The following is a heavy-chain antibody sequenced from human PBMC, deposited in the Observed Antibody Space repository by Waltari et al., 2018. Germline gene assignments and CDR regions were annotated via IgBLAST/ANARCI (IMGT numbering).Heavy chain of an antibody. CDR3: VRGLGDS. J-gene: IGHJ5*01. Sequence: EVQLVESGGALVQPGGSLRLSCAASGFTFSTYWLPWVRLAPGKGLVWVSRINSDGSLTTSADSVKGRFTISRDNAKNTLYLQMNSLRVEDTAVYYCVRGLGDSWGQGTLVTVSS. CDR2: INSDGSLT. CDR1: GFTFSTYW. D-gene: IGHD3-16*01. V-gene: IGHV3-74*01.